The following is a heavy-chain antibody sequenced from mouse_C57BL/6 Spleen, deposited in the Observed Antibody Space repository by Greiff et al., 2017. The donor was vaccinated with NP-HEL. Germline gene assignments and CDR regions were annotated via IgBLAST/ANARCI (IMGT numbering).Heavy chain of an antibody. V-gene: IGHV1-62-3*01. J-gene: IGHJ4*01. CDR3: ASPYDYGRDYAMDY. CDR1: GYTFTSYW. D-gene: IGHD2-4*01. CDR2: IDPNSGGT. Sequence: QVQLQQPGAELVKPGASVKLSCKASGYTFTSYWMHWVKQRPGRGLEWIGRIDPNSGGTNYNEKFKSKATLTVDKSSSTAYMQLSSLTSEDSAVYYCASPYDYGRDYAMDYWGQGTSVTVSS.